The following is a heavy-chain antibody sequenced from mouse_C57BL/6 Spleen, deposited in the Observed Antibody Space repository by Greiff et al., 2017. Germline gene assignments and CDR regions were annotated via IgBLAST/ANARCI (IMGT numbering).Heavy chain of an antibody. J-gene: IGHJ3*01. CDR3: AREVTAQGFAY. V-gene: IGHV1-69*01. Sequence: QVHLQQPGAELVMPGASVKLSCKASGYTFTSYWMHWVKQRPGQGLEWIGEIDPSDSYTNYNQKFKGKSTLTVDKSSSTAYMQLSSLTSEDSAVYYCAREVTAQGFAYWGQGTLVTVSA. CDR1: GYTFTSYW. D-gene: IGHD3-2*02. CDR2: IDPSDSYT.